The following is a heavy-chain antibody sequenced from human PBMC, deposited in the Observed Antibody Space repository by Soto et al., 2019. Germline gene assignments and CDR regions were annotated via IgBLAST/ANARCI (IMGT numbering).Heavy chain of an antibody. V-gene: IGHV1-46*03. D-gene: IGHD5-18*01. CDR3: ARATAEYPHFGY. CDR1: GYTFTRYY. Sequence: ASVKVSCKASGYTFTRYYMHWVRQAPGQGLEWMGIINPSGGSTSYAQKFQGRVTMTRDTSTSTVYMELSSLRSEDTAVYYCARATAEYPHFGYWGQGTLVTVSS. CDR2: INPSGGST. J-gene: IGHJ4*02.